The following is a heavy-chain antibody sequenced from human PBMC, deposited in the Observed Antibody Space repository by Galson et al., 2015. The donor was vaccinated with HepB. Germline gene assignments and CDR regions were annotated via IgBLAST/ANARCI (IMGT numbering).Heavy chain of an antibody. CDR2: IYTSGST. D-gene: IGHD3-10*01. CDR1: GGSISSGSYY. J-gene: IGHJ5*02. CDR3: ARDLYEGYYGSGRIDWFDP. Sequence: TLSLTCTVSGGSISSGSYYWSWIRQPAGKGLEWIGRIYTSGSTNYNPSLKSRVTMSVDTSKNQFSLKLSSVTAAGTAVYYCARDLYEGYYGSGRIDWFDPWGQGTLVTVSS. V-gene: IGHV4-61*02.